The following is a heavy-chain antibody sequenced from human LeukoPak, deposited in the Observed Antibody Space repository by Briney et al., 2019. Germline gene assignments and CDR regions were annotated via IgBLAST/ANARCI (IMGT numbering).Heavy chain of an antibody. J-gene: IGHJ4*02. CDR3: ARETYSATYKYYFDY. D-gene: IGHD6-25*01. V-gene: IGHV4-31*03. CDR2: IYYGGST. CDR1: GGSISSGGYY. Sequence: SQTLSLTCTVSGGSISSGGYYWSWIRQHPGKGLEWIGYIYYGGSTYYNPSLKSRVTISVDTSKNQFSLKLSSVTAADTAVYYRARETYSATYKYYFDYWGQGTLVTVSS.